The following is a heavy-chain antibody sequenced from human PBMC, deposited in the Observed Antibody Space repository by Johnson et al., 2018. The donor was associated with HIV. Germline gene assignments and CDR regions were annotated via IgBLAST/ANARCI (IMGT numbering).Heavy chain of an antibody. J-gene: IGHJ3*02. V-gene: IGHV3-33*06. CDR1: GFTFNSYG. CDR2: IWSDGSNK. CDR3: AKDQYGSSGRYAFDI. D-gene: IGHD6-19*01. Sequence: QVQLVESGVGGVQPGRSLRLSCAASGFTFNSYGMHWVRQAPGKGLEWVAVIWSDGSNKYYADSVKGLFTISRDNSKNTMYLQMNSLRAEDTAVYYCAKDQYGSSGRYAFDIWGQGTMVTVSS.